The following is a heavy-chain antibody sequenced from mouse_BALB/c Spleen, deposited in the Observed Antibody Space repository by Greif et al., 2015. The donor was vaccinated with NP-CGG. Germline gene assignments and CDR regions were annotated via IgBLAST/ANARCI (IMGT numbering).Heavy chain of an antibody. CDR2: IYPGSGST. Sequence: LQQSGSELVRPGASVKLSCKASGYTFTSYWMHWVKQRHGQGLEGIGNIYPGSGSTNYDEKFKSKGTLTVDTSSSTSYMHLSSLTSEDSAVYYCTRLYYGYAVPYFDYCGQGTTLTVSS. V-gene: IGHV1S22*01. J-gene: IGHJ2*01. D-gene: IGHD2-2*01. CDR1: GYTFTSYW. CDR3: TRLYYGYAVPYFDY.